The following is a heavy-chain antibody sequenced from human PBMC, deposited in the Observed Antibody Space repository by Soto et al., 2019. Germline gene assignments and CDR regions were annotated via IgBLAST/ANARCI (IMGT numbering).Heavy chain of an antibody. V-gene: IGHV3-74*03. Sequence: GGSLRLSFAASGFTFSAYWMHWVRQAPGKGLVWVSRISDDGSSTTYADSVRGRFTISRDNANYTLYLEISSLRAGDTRVYYCERRHDSVFDNWRQGTLVTVSS. CDR1: GFTFSAYW. D-gene: IGHD6-25*01. CDR2: ISDDGSST. J-gene: IGHJ4*02. CDR3: ERRHDSVFDN.